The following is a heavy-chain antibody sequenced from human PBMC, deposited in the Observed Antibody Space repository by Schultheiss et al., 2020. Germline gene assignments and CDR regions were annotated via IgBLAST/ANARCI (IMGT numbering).Heavy chain of an antibody. CDR1: GYTFTSYG. D-gene: IGHD3-3*01. CDR3: ARILYDFWSGYYYGMDV. Sequence: ASVKVSCKASGYTFTSYGISWVRQAPGQGLEWMGWMNPNSGNTGYAQKFQGRVTMTTDTSTSTAYMELRSLRSDDTAVYYCARILYDFWSGYYYGMDVWGQGTTVTVSS. J-gene: IGHJ6*02. CDR2: MNPNSGNT. V-gene: IGHV1-18*01.